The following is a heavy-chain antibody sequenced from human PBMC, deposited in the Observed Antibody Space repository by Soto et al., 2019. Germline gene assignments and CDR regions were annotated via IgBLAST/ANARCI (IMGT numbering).Heavy chain of an antibody. V-gene: IGHV3-30*18. D-gene: IGHD6-13*01. Sequence: GGSLRLSCAASGFTFSSYGMHWVRQAPGKGLEWVAVISYDGSNKYYADSVKGRFTISRDNSKNTLYLQMNSLRAEDTAVYYCAKDILIGQQLVRPVDYWGQGTLVTVSS. CDR2: ISYDGSNK. J-gene: IGHJ4*02. CDR1: GFTFSSYG. CDR3: AKDILIGQQLVRPVDY.